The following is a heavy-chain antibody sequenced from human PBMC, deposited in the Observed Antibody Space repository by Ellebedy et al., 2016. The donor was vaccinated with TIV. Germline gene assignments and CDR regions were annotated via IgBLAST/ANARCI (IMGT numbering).Heavy chain of an antibody. CDR3: ARGNGQFDY. CDR2: ISAYNGKT. Sequence: ASVKVSXXASGYTFGSYGITWVRQAPGQGLEWMGWISAYNGKTNYAQKLQDRVTMTIDTSTSTAHMELRSLRSDDTAVYYCARGNGQFDYWGQGTLVIVSP. D-gene: IGHD2-8*01. J-gene: IGHJ4*02. CDR1: GYTFGSYG. V-gene: IGHV1-18*01.